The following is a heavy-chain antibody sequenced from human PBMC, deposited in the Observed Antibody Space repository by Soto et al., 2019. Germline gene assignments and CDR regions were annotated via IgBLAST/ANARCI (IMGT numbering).Heavy chain of an antibody. CDR3: ARDLVPGYTGFSDY. J-gene: IGHJ4*02. D-gene: IGHD5-12*01. CDR1: GYTFSNYG. Sequence: GASVRTSCKTSGYTFSNYGINWVRQAPGQGLEWMGWISAYNGNTNFAQKLQGRVSLTTDTSSTTAYMELRSLTSDDTAVYYCARDLVPGYTGFSDYWGQGTLVTVSS. V-gene: IGHV1-18*01. CDR2: ISAYNGNT.